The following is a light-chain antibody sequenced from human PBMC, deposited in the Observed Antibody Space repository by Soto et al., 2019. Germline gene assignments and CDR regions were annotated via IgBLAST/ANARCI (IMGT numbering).Light chain of an antibody. CDR3: QQRRNWPPYT. Sequence: EIVLTQSPATLSLSPGEGATLSCRASQSVGTYLAWYQQKPGQAPRLLIYDASNRATGIPARFSGSGSGTDFPLTISILEPEDFAVYYCQQRRNWPPYTFGQGTELEIK. V-gene: IGKV3-11*01. J-gene: IGKJ2*01. CDR1: QSVGTY. CDR2: DAS.